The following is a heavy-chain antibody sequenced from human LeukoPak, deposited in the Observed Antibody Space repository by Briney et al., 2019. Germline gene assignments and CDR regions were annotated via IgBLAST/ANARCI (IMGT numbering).Heavy chain of an antibody. J-gene: IGHJ6*02. Sequence: ASVKVSCKASGYTFTSYYMHWVRQAPGQGLEWMGIINPSGGSTSYAQKFQGRVTMTRDTSTSTVYMELSSLRSEDTAVYYCARFGLYCSSTSCPNYYYYGMDVWGQGTTVTVSS. CDR3: ARFGLYCSSTSCPNYYYYGMDV. V-gene: IGHV1-46*01. CDR2: INPSGGST. D-gene: IGHD2-2*01. CDR1: GYTFTSYY.